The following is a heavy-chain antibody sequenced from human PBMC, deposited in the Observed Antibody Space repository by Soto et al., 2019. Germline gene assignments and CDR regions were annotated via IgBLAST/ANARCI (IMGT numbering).Heavy chain of an antibody. V-gene: IGHV4-34*01. J-gene: IGHJ4*02. Sequence: SETLSLTCAVYGGSFSGYYWSWIRKPPGKGLEWIGEINHSGSTNYNPSLKSRVTISVDTSKNQFSLKLSSVTAADTAVYYCARGSSGSSDYFDYWGQGTLVTVSS. CDR3: ARGSSGSSDYFDY. CDR2: INHSGST. CDR1: GGSFSGYY. D-gene: IGHD3-10*01.